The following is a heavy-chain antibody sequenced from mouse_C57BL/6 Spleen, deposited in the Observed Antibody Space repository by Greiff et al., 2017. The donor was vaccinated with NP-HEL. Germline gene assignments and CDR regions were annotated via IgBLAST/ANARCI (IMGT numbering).Heavy chain of an antibody. D-gene: IGHD1-1*01. CDR3: ARGNYYGSSYWYGDV. V-gene: IGHV1-7*01. Sequence: QVQLQESGAELVKPGASVKLSCKASGYTFTSYWMHWVKQRPGQGLEWIGYINPSSGYTKYNQKFKDKATLTADKSSSTAYMQLSSLTYEYSAGYYCARGNYYGSSYWYGDVWGTGTTVTVSS. J-gene: IGHJ1*03. CDR2: INPSSGYT. CDR1: GYTFTSYW.